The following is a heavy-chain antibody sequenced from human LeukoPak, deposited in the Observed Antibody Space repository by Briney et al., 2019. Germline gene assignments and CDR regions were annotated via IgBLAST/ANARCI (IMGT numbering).Heavy chain of an antibody. CDR1: GYTFTSYA. J-gene: IGHJ4*02. D-gene: IGHD3-16*01. CDR2: INAGNGNT. CDR3: ARDYVRSQVNLGLGFGY. V-gene: IGHV1-3*01. Sequence: GASVKVSCKASGYTFTSYAMHWVRQAPGQRLEWMGWINAGNGNTKYSQKFQGRVTITGDTSASTAYMELSSLRSEDTAVYYCARDYVRSQVNLGLGFGYWGQGTLVTVSS.